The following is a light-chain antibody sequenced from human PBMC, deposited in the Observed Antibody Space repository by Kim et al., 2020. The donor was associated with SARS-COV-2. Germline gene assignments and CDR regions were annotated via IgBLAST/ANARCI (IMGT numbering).Light chain of an antibody. CDR1: SLRYYY. V-gene: IGLV3-19*01. Sequence: SSELTQDPTVSVALGQTVTITCQGGSLRYYYATWYQQKPGQAPVVVIYGKNNRPSGIPDRFSGSRSGNTASLTITGTQAEDEADYYCDSRDSSGNHWLFGGGTKLTVL. CDR2: GKN. J-gene: IGLJ3*02. CDR3: DSRDSSGNHWL.